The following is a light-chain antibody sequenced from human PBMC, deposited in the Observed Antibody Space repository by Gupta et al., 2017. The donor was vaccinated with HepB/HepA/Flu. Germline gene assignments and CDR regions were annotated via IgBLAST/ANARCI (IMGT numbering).Light chain of an antibody. CDR1: ESLVYSDGVTY. J-gene: IGKJ5*01. V-gene: IGKV2-30*01. CDR2: EVS. Sequence: DVVMTPSPLSLSVILGQPASISCWSNESLVYSDGVTYLNWFHQRQGQSPRRLLYEVSTRDSGVPDRFSDSWSGTDFTLKISRVEAADVGIYYCLQGTHWPPTTFGQGTRLEIK. CDR3: LQGTHWPPTT.